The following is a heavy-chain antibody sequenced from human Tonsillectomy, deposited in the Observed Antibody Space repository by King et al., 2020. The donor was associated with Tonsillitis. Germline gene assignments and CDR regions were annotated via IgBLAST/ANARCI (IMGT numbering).Heavy chain of an antibody. CDR2: ISYDGSYK. CDR1: GFTFSSYG. J-gene: IGHJ6*02. D-gene: IGHD2-2*01. V-gene: IGHV3-30*03. CDR3: ARDQVGKIVVGPAAFQNWGMDV. Sequence: VQLVESGGGVVQPGRSLRLSCAASGFTFSSYGMHWVRQAPGKGLEWVAIISYDGSYKYYADSVKGRFTISRDNSKNTLYLQMNSLRAEDTAVYYCARDQVGKIVVGPAAFQNWGMDVWGQGTTVTVSS.